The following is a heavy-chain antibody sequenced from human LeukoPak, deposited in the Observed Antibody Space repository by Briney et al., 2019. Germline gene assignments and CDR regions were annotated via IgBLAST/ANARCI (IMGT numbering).Heavy chain of an antibody. D-gene: IGHD1-7*01. CDR3: AKERITGTANYYGMDV. CDR1: GFTFSSYA. CDR2: ISGSGGST. J-gene: IGHJ6*02. Sequence: GGSLILSCAASGFTFSSYAMSWVRQAPGKGLGWVSAISGSGGSTYYADSVKGRFTISRDNAKNTLYLQMNSLRAEDTAVYYCAKERITGTANYYGMDVWGQGTTVTVSS. V-gene: IGHV3-23*01.